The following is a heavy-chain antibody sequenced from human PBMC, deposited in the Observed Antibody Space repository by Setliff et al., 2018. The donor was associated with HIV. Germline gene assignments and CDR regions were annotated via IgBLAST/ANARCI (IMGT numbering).Heavy chain of an antibody. CDR3: AREYSSSWYSYYYYGMDV. J-gene: IGHJ6*02. Sequence: PGGSLRLSCAASGFSNSALHWVRQAPGKGLEWVGRIRSKANNYATEYGASVKGRFIISRDDSKNMAYLQMNSLRADDTAVYYCAREYSSSWYSYYYYGMDVWGQGTTVTVSS. CDR2: IRSKANNYAT. V-gene: IGHV3-73*01. D-gene: IGHD6-13*01. CDR1: GFSNSA.